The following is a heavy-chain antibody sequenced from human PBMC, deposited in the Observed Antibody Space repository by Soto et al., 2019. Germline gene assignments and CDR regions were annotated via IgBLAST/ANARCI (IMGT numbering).Heavy chain of an antibody. CDR3: ARHRRYGDYPYYYYYMDV. CDR1: GGSISSSTHY. CDR2: TYYSGST. Sequence: SETLSLTCTVSGGSISSSTHYWGCIRQPPGKGLEWIGSTYYSGSTYYNPSLKSRVTISVDTSRDQFSLKPSSVTAADTAVYYCARHRRYGDYPYYYYYMDVWGKGTTVTVSS. D-gene: IGHD4-17*01. V-gene: IGHV4-39*01. J-gene: IGHJ6*03.